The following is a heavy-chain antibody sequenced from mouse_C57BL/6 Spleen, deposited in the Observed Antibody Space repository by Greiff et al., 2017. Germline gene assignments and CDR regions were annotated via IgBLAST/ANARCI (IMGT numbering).Heavy chain of an antibody. CDR1: GYAFSSYW. CDR2: IYPGDGDT. J-gene: IGHJ3*01. D-gene: IGHD1-1*01. V-gene: IGHV1-80*01. CDR3: ARVDPYYGSSTCAY. Sequence: VQLQQSGAELVKPGASVKISCKASGYAFSSYWLNWVKQRPGKGLEWIGQIYPGDGDTNYNGKFKGKATLTADKSSSTAYMQLSSLTSEDSAVYFCARVDPYYGSSTCAYWGQGTLVTVSA.